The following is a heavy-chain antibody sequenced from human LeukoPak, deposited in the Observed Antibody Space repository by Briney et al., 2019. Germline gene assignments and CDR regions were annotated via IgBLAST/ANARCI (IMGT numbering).Heavy chain of an antibody. CDR2: IYSGGST. CDR1: GFTASSNY. V-gene: IGHV3-53*01. D-gene: IGHD1-14*01. J-gene: IGHJ6*02. CDR3: ARERQTGYYGMDV. Sequence: GGSLRLSCAASGFTASSNYMSWVRQAPGKGLEWVSVIYSGGSTYYADSVKGRFTISRDNSKNTLYLQMNSLRAADTAVYYCARERQTGYYGMDVWGQGTTVTVSS.